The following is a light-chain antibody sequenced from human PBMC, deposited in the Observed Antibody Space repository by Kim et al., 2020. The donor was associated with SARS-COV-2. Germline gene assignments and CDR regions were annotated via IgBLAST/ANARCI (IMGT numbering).Light chain of an antibody. J-gene: IGKJ2*01. CDR1: QSISSW. Sequence: IQMTQSPSTLSASVGDRVTITCRASQSISSWLAWYQQKPGKAPKLLIYKASNLESGVPSRFSGSGSGTEFTLTISSLQPDDFATYYCQQYNGTFGQGTKLEI. V-gene: IGKV1-5*03. CDR2: KAS. CDR3: QQYNGT.